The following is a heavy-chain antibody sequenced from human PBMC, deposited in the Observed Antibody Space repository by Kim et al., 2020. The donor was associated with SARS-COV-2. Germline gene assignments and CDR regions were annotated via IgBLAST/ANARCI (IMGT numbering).Heavy chain of an antibody. J-gene: IGHJ6*02. Sequence: GGSLRLSCAASGFTFSSYGMHWVRQAPGKGLEWVSVIWYDGSNKYYADSVKGRFTISRDNSKNTLYLQMNSLRAEDTAVYYCARDSMAARPPYYYYYGMDVWGQGTTVSVSS. CDR3: ARDSMAARPPYYYYYGMDV. V-gene: IGHV3-33*01. CDR2: IWYDGSNK. CDR1: GFTFSSYG. D-gene: IGHD6-6*01.